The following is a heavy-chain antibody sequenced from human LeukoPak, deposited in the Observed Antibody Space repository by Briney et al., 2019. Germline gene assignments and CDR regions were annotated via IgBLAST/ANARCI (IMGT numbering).Heavy chain of an antibody. CDR3: ARRIGSGPKNDY. CDR1: GDRFTSYR. Sequence: GESVKISCKVPGDRFTSYRIGWVRQMPGKGLECMGVIFPGDSDTRYSPSFQGQVTISADKSISTAYLQWSSLKASDTAIYYCARRIGSGPKNDYWGQGTLVTVSS. D-gene: IGHD6-19*01. CDR2: IFPGDSDT. J-gene: IGHJ4*02. V-gene: IGHV5-51*01.